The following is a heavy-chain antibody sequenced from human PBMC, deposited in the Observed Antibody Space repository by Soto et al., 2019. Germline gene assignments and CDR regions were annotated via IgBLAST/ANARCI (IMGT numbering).Heavy chain of an antibody. D-gene: IGHD1-26*01. Sequence: PSETLSLTCTVSGGSISTNNYYWGWIRQPPGKGPEWIGSIYYTGSTYYIPSLKGRVTISIDTSTNQFSVRLSSVTAADTAIYYCARHVGGSSLFDPWGPGTLVTVSS. V-gene: IGHV4-39*01. CDR3: ARHVGGSSLFDP. J-gene: IGHJ5*02. CDR2: IYYTGST. CDR1: GGSISTNNYY.